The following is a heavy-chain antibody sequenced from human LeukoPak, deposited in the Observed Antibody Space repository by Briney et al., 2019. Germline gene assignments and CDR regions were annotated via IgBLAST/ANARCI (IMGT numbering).Heavy chain of an antibody. CDR2: IYSGGST. D-gene: IGHD6-19*01. Sequence: PGGSLRLSCAASGFTVSSNYMRWVRQAPGKGLEWVSIIYSGGSTYYADSVKGRFTTSRDNSKNTLYFQMNSLRAEDTAVYYCAIAGDSGWYHFDYWGQGTLVTVSS. J-gene: IGHJ4*02. V-gene: IGHV3-66*01. CDR3: AIAGDSGWYHFDY. CDR1: GFTVSSNY.